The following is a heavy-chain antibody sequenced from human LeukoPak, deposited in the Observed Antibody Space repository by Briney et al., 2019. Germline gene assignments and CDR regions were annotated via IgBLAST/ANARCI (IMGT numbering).Heavy chain of an antibody. CDR2: FDPEDGET. V-gene: IGHV1-24*01. J-gene: IGHJ4*02. Sequence: ASVKVSCKVSGYTLTELSMHWVRQAPGKGLEWVGGFDPEDGETIYAQKFQGRVTITEDTSTDTAYMELSSLRSEDTAVYYCATDARYYIVGATYRNYWGQGTLVTVSS. D-gene: IGHD1-26*01. CDR1: GYTLTELS. CDR3: ATDARYYIVGATYRNY.